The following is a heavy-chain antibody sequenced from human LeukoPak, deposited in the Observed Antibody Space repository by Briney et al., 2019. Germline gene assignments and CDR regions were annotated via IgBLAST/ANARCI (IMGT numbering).Heavy chain of an antibody. CDR3: AKDHADTIGNY. D-gene: IGHD3-3*01. V-gene: IGHV3-20*04. CDR1: GFTFDDYG. Sequence: GGSLRLSCAASGFTFDDYGMSWVRQAPGKGLEWVSGINWNGGSTGYADSVKGRFTISRDNAKNSLYLQMNSLRAEDTAVYYCAKDHADTIGNYWGQGTLVTVSS. J-gene: IGHJ4*02. CDR2: INWNGGST.